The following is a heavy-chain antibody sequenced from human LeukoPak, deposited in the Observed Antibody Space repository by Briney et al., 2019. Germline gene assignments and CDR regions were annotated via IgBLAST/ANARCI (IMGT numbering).Heavy chain of an antibody. V-gene: IGHV3-48*03. CDR1: GLTFSSYE. CDR3: ARKFAPGAFDI. Sequence: VGSLRLSCAASGLTFSSYEMSWVRQAPGKGLEWVSYISNRGRTIYYADSVKGRFTISRDNAKNSLYLQMNSLRVEDTAVYYCARKFAPGAFDIWGQGTMVTVSS. D-gene: IGHD3-10*01. J-gene: IGHJ3*02. CDR2: ISNRGRTI.